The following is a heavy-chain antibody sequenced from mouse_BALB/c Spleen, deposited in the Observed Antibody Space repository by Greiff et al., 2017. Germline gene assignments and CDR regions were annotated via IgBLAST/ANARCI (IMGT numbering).Heavy chain of an antibody. V-gene: IGHV5-15*02. J-gene: IGHJ2*01. Sequence: EVMLVESGGGLVQPGGSRKLSCAASGFTFSDYGMAWVRQAPGKGPEWVAFISNLAYSIYYADTVTGRFTISRENAKNTLYLEMSSLRSEDTAMYYCARGPNYYGSSYLYYFDYWGQGTTLTVSS. CDR2: ISNLAYSI. D-gene: IGHD1-1*01. CDR3: ARGPNYYGSSYLYYFDY. CDR1: GFTFSDYG.